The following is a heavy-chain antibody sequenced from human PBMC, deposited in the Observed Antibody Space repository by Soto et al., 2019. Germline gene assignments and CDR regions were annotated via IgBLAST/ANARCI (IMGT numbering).Heavy chain of an antibody. Sequence: SETLSLTCTVSGGSISSGDYYWSWIRQPPGKGLEWIGYIYYSGSTYYNPSLKSRVTISVDTSKNQFSLKLSSVTAADTAVYYCARENTLRRGGGYFDYWGQGTLVTVSS. D-gene: IGHD2-15*01. CDR1: GGSISSGDYY. V-gene: IGHV4-30-4*01. CDR3: ARENTLRRGGGYFDY. CDR2: IYYSGST. J-gene: IGHJ4*02.